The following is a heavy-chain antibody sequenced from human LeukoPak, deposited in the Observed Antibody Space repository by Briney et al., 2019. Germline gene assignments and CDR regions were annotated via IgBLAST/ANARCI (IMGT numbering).Heavy chain of an antibody. CDR3: AGGDYYGSGSPSDY. CDR2: IIPIFGTA. Sequence: ASVKVSCKASGGTFSSYAISWVRHAPGQGLEWMGGIIPIFGTANYAQKFQGRVTITADKSTSTAYMELSSRRSGGMVVYDCAGGDYYGSGSPSDYWGQGTLVTVSS. CDR1: GGTFSSYA. D-gene: IGHD3-10*01. V-gene: IGHV1-69*06. J-gene: IGHJ4*02.